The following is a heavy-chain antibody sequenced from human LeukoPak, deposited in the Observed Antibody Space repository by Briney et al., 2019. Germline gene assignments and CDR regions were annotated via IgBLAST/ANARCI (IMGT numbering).Heavy chain of an antibody. Sequence: SETLSLTCTVSGGSIRSHSYYWAWIRQPPGKGLAWIGSIYYDGSAYYNPSLQSRVTMSVDTSKNQFSVRLRSVTAADTAVYYCARRSVSVFGVVPGYWGQGSLVIVSS. D-gene: IGHD3-3*01. CDR2: IYYDGSA. V-gene: IGHV4-39*01. CDR1: GGSIRSHSYY. CDR3: ARRSVSVFGVVPGY. J-gene: IGHJ4*02.